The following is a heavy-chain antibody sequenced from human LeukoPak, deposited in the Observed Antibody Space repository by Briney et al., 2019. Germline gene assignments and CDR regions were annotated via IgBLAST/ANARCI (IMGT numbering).Heavy chain of an antibody. CDR1: GFTVSSNY. J-gene: IGHJ4*02. D-gene: IGHD3-9*01. CDR3: ARVMYYDILTGPRQYYFDY. CDR2: IYSGGST. Sequence: GGSLRLSCAASGFTVSSNYMSWVRQAPGKGLEWVSVIYSGGSTYYADSVKGRFTISRDNSKNTLYLQMNSLRAEDTAVYCCARVMYYDILTGPRQYYFDYWGQGTLVTVSS. V-gene: IGHV3-53*01.